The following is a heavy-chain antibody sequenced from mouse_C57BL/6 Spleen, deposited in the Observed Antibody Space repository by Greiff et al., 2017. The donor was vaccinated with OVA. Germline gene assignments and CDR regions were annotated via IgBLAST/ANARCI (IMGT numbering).Heavy chain of an antibody. V-gene: IGHV6-6*01. D-gene: IGHD2-1*01. Sequence: EVQLQESGGGLVQPGGSMKLSCAASGFTFSDAWMDWVRQSPEKGLEWVAEIRNKANNHATYYAESVKGRFTISRDDSKSGVYLQMNSLRAEDTGIYYCTRHYYGNWDYAMDYWGQGTSVTVSS. CDR1: GFTFSDAW. CDR2: IRNKANNHAT. J-gene: IGHJ4*01. CDR3: TRHYYGNWDYAMDY.